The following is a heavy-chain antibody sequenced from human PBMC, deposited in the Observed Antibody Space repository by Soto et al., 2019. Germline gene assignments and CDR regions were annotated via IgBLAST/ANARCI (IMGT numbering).Heavy chain of an antibody. CDR3: ARDLAYFDS. CDR1: GGSFKSGSYS. V-gene: IGHV4-61*01. CDR2: VYHTGRT. Sequence: QVQLQESGPGLVKPSETLSLTCTVSGGSFKSGSYSWSWIRQPPGKGLEWIGYVYHTGRTSYNPSLKSRVSISMDTSKNQFSLNLDSVTAADTAVYFSARDLAYFDSWGQGTLVTVSS. J-gene: IGHJ4*02.